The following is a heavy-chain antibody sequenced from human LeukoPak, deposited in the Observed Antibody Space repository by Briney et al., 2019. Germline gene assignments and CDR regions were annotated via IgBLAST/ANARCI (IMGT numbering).Heavy chain of an antibody. CDR2: IYYSGST. CDR1: GGSISSYY. J-gene: IGHJ4*02. CDR3: ARGNGYSYGYPFDY. Sequence: SETLSLTCTVSGGSISSYYWSWIRQPPGKGLEWIGYIYYSGSTYYNPSLKSRVTISVDTSKNQFSLKLSSVTAADTAVYYCARGNGYSYGYPFDYWGQGTLVTVSS. D-gene: IGHD5-18*01. V-gene: IGHV4-59*12.